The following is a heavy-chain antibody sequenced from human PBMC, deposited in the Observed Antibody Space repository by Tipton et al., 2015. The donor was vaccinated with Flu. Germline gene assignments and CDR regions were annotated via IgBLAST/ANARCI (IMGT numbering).Heavy chain of an antibody. CDR1: GFTFSSYG. J-gene: IGHJ6*02. V-gene: IGHV3-13*01. Sequence: SLRLSCEASGFTFSSYGMHWVRQDTGKGPEWVSGIGPSGDTHYAGSVKGRFTISRENARNSVYLQMTGLRAGDTAVYYCARGPLPDSNWYNGLDVWGQGTTVTVFS. D-gene: IGHD6-13*01. CDR2: IGPSGDT. CDR3: ARGPLPDSNWYNGLDV.